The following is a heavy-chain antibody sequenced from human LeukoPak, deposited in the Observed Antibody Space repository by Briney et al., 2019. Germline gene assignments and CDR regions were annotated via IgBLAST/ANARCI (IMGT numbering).Heavy chain of an antibody. J-gene: IGHJ6*03. CDR3: ARDQGLRGITALPAYYDYYMDV. CDR1: GFTFSSYS. V-gene: IGHV3-48*04. Sequence: GGSLRLSCAASGFTFSSYSMNWVRQAPGKGLEWVSYISSSSSTIYYADSVKGRFTISRDNAKNSLYLQMNSLRAEDTAVYYCARDQGLRGITALPAYYDYYMDVWGKGTTVTVSS. D-gene: IGHD3-16*01. CDR2: ISSSSSTI.